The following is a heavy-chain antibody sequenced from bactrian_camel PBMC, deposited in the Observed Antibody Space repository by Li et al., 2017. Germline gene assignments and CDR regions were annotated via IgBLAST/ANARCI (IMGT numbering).Heavy chain of an antibody. CDR1: SYTSYC. CDR2: IFGGGGTT. Sequence: DVQLVESGGDSVQAGGSLRLSCMVSSYTSYCLGWFHQAPGKGLEWVSGIFGGGGTTYYADSVKGRFTISRDNAKNTVYLQINSLKSEDTALYYCAIEIAGEVGYSYFAYWGQGTQVTVS. J-gene: IGHJ6*01. D-gene: IGHD5*01. CDR3: AIEIAGEVGYSYFAY. V-gene: IGHV3S40*01.